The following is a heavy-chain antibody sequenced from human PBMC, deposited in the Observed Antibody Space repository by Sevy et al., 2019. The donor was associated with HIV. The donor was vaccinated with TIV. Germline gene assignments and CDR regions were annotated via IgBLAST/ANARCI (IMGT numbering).Heavy chain of an antibody. Sequence: ASVKVSCKASGYTFDSFGISWVRQAPGPGLEWMGWIGVYNDNIKYAQKFQDRVTMTTDTSTNTAYMELRSLRFDDTAVYFCARISTVRGKFNWFDPWGQGTLVTVSS. J-gene: IGHJ5*02. CDR1: GYTFDSFG. CDR2: IGVYNDNI. CDR3: ARISTVRGKFNWFDP. D-gene: IGHD3-10*01. V-gene: IGHV1-18*01.